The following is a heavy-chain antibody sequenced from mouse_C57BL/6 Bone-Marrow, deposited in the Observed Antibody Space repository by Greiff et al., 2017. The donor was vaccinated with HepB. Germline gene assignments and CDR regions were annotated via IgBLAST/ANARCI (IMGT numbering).Heavy chain of an antibody. Sequence: QVQLQQPGTELVKPGASVKLSCKASGYTFTSYWMHWVKQRPGQGLEWIGNINPSNGGTNYNEKFKSKATLTVDKSSSTAYMQLSSLTSEDSAVYSGASQVGWLLRTYYYAMDYWGQGTSVTVSS. CDR3: ASQVGWLLRTYYYAMDY. D-gene: IGHD2-3*01. CDR2: INPSNGGT. V-gene: IGHV1-53*01. J-gene: IGHJ4*01. CDR1: GYTFTSYW.